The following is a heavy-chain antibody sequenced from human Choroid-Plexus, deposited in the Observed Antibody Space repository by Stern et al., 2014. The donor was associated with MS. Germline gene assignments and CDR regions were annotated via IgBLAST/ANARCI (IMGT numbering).Heavy chain of an antibody. V-gene: IGHV3-30*18. CDR3: AKDRQYLTFFFDF. CDR1: GFSFSSFG. D-gene: IGHD2/OR15-2a*01. CDR2: ISYDGSK. Sequence: VQLVESGGGVVQPGRPLRLSCAASGFSFSSFGMHWVRQAPGKGLEWVALISYDGSKEYADSVKGRFAISRDNSKNTLDLQMNSLRAEDTAVYYCAKDRQYLTFFFDFWGQGSLVTVSS. J-gene: IGHJ4*02.